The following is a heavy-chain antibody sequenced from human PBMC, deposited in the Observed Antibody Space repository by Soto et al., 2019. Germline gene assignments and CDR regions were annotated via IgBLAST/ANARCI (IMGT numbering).Heavy chain of an antibody. V-gene: IGHV4-31*03. CDR1: GGSISRGGYY. J-gene: IGHJ6*02. CDR3: ARDLYSSTNYGMDV. D-gene: IGHD6-13*01. CDR2: IYYSGST. Sequence: PSETLSLTCTVSGGSISRGGYYWIWIRQHPGKGLEWIGYIYYSGSTYYNPSLKSRVTISVDTSKNQFSLKLSSVTAADTAVYYCARDLYSSTNYGMDVWGQGTTVTVSS.